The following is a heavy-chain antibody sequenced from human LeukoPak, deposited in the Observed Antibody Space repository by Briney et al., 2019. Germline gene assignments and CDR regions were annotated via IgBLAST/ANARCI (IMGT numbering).Heavy chain of an antibody. V-gene: IGHV1-8*03. CDR3: AREGYYGSGKDNDAFDI. D-gene: IGHD3-10*01. CDR2: MNPKSGNT. J-gene: IGHJ3*02. CDR1: GYTFTSYD. Sequence: ASVKVSCKASGYTFTSYDINWVRQVTGQGLEWMGWMNPKSGNTGYAQKFQGRVTITRNTSISTAYMEVSSLRYEDTAVYYCAREGYYGSGKDNDAFDIWGQGTMVTISS.